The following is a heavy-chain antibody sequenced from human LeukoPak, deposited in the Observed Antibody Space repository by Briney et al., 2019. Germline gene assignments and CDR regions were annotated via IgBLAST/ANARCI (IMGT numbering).Heavy chain of an antibody. CDR2: IYPGDSDT. CDR1: VYSFTSYW. CDR3: ARTYYDLRNAFDI. Sequence: GESLKISCKGSVYSFTSYWIGWVRQMPGKGLEWMGIIYPGDSDTRYSPSFQGQVTISADKSISTAYLQWSSLKASDTAMYYCARTYYDLRNAFDIWGQGTMVTVSS. J-gene: IGHJ3*02. D-gene: IGHD3-3*01. V-gene: IGHV5-51*01.